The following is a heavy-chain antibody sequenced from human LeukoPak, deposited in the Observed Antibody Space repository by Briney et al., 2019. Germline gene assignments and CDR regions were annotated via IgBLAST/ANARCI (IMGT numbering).Heavy chain of an antibody. J-gene: IGHJ4*02. CDR1: GFTFSSYA. D-gene: IGHD5-24*01. CDR2: ISYDGSNK. Sequence: GGSLRLSCAASGFTFSSYAMHWVRQAPGKGLEWVAVISYDGSNKYYADSVKGRFTISRDNSKNTLYLQMNSLRAEDTAVYYCARDTRKLGHGYNFFDYWGQGTLVTVSS. V-gene: IGHV3-30*04. CDR3: ARDTRKLGHGYNFFDY.